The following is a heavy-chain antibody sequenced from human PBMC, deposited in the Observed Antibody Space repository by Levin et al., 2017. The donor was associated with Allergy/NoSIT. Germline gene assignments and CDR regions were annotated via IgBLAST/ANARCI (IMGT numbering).Heavy chain of an antibody. V-gene: IGHV3-21*01. CDR1: GFTFNTYN. J-gene: IGHJ5*02. D-gene: IGHD2-15*01. Sequence: GGSLRLSCAASGFTFNTYNMNWVRQAPGKGLEWVSSISSTSTYIYYADSVKGRFTISRDNAKNSLYLQMSSLRAEDTAVYYCARGPCSGGRCYMGDWFDPWGQGTLVTVSS. CDR2: ISSTSTYI. CDR3: ARGPCSGGRCYMGDWFDP.